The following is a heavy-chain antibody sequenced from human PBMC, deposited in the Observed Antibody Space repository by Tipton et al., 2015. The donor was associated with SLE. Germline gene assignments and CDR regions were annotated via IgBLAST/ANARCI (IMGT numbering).Heavy chain of an antibody. V-gene: IGHV3-23*01. CDR2: ISGSADST. CDR1: GFTFSYYA. Sequence: SLRLSCAASGFTFSYYAMNWVRQAPGKGLEWVSGISGSADSTNYADSVKGRFTISRDNSKSTLYLQMNSLRVEDTAVYYCAKDPGYSDGHGLDYWGQGTLGTVSS. CDR3: AKDPGYSDGHGLDY. D-gene: IGHD5-18*01. J-gene: IGHJ4*02.